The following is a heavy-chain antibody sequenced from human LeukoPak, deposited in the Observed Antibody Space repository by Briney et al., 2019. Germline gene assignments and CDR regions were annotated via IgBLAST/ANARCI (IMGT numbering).Heavy chain of an antibody. CDR2: ISYDGSNK. J-gene: IGHJ4*02. Sequence: GGSLRLSCAASGFTFSSYAMHWVRQAPGKGLEWVAVISYDGSNKYYADSVKGRFTISRDNAKNSLYLQMNSLRAEDTAVYYCARDKRRITIFGVDTTDGFVDYWGQGTLVTVSS. V-gene: IGHV3-30-3*01. CDR3: ARDKRRITIFGVDTTDGFVDY. D-gene: IGHD3-3*01. CDR1: GFTFSSYA.